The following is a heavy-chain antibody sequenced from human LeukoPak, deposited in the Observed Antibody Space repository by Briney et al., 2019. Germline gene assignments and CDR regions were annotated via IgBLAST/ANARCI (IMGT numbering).Heavy chain of an antibody. V-gene: IGHV4-59*01. D-gene: IGHD2-15*01. CDR3: ARSIRGYCSGGSCHSDV. J-gene: IGHJ6*04. Sequence: TSETLSLTCTVSGGSISSYYWSWIRQPPGKGLEWIGYIYYSGSTNYNPSLKSRGTISVDTSKNQFSLKLSSVTAADTAVYYCARSIRGYCSGGSCHSDVWGKGTTVTVSS. CDR1: GGSISSYY. CDR2: IYYSGST.